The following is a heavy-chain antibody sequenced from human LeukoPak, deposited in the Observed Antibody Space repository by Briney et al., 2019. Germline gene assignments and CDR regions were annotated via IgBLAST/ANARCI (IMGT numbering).Heavy chain of an antibody. CDR1: GFTLSSYT. V-gene: IGHV3-21*01. CDR3: ARATWDPNYYYYMDV. D-gene: IGHD1-26*01. Sequence: GGSLRLTCAASGFTLSSYTMKWVRQAPGKGLEWVSSISSSSSYIYYTDSVKGRFTISRDNAKNSLYLQMNSLRAEDTAVYFCARATWDPNYYYYMDVWGKGTTVTISS. CDR2: ISSSSSYI. J-gene: IGHJ6*03.